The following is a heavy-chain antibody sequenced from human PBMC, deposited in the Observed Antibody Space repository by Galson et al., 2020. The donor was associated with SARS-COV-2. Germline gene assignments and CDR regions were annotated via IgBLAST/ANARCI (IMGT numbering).Heavy chain of an antibody. V-gene: IGHV3-30*03. D-gene: IGHD6-13*01. CDR1: GFTFSTYG. Sequence: GESLKISCAASGFTFSTYGMHWVRQAPGKGLEWVAVISYDGSNKYYGDSVKGRFTISRDNSKNTVSLEMNSLRADDTAVYFCATDAHAGYTTSWYIDYWGQGTLVTVSS. J-gene: IGHJ4*02. CDR2: ISYDGSNK. CDR3: ATDAHAGYTTSWYIDY.